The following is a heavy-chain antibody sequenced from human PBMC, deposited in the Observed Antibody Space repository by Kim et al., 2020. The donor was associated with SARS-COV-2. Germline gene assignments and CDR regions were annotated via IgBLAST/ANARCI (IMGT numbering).Heavy chain of an antibody. CDR3: ARGEGTRCSSTSCYYGMDV. V-gene: IGHV1-2*02. J-gene: IGHJ6*02. CDR2: INPNSGAT. D-gene: IGHD2-2*01. CDR1: GYTFTGYY. Sequence: ASVKVSCKASGYTFTGYYMHWVRQAPGQGLEWMGWINPNSGATNYAQKFQGRVTMTRDTSISTAYMELSRLRSDDTAVYYCARGEGTRCSSTSCYYGMDVWGQGTTVTVSS.